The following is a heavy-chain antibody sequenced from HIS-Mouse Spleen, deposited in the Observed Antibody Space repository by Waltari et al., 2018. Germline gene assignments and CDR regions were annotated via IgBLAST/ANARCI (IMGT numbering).Heavy chain of an antibody. J-gene: IGHJ4*02. D-gene: IGHD2-2*01. Sequence: QVQLQQWGAGLLKPSETLSLTCAVYGGSFSGYYWRWLRQPPGKGLEWIGEINHSGSTNYNPSLKSRVTISVDTSKNQFSLKLSSVTAADTAVYYCASRYCGSTSCYPPSYWGQGTLVTVSS. CDR3: ASRYCGSTSCYPPSY. CDR1: GGSFSGYY. CDR2: INHSGST. V-gene: IGHV4-34*01.